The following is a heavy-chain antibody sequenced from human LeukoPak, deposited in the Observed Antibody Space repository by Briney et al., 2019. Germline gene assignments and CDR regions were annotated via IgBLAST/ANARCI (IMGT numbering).Heavy chain of an antibody. Sequence: SETLSLTCTVSDGSISSSSYYWGWIRQPPGKGLEWIGSIYYSGSTYYNPSLKSRVTISVDTSKNQFSLKLSSVTAADTAVYYCASSPWDYFDYWGQGTLVTVSS. CDR3: ASSPWDYFDY. CDR1: DGSISSSSYY. CDR2: IYYSGST. D-gene: IGHD1-26*01. V-gene: IGHV4-39*07. J-gene: IGHJ4*02.